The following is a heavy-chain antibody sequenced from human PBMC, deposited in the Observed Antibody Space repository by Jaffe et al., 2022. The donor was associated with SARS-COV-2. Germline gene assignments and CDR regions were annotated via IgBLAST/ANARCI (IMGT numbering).Heavy chain of an antibody. CDR3: ASGSPPADYYYGMDV. D-gene: IGHD2-15*01. CDR2: INAGNGNT. J-gene: IGHJ6*02. V-gene: IGHV1-3*01. Sequence: QVQLVQPGAEVRKPGASVRVSCKASGYTFSPYIIHWVRQDPGQRLEWMGWINAGNGNTRYSQRFQGRVTFTRDTSASTAYMELSSLRSEDTAVYYCASGSPPADYYYGMDVWGQGTTVIVSS. CDR1: GYTFSPYI.